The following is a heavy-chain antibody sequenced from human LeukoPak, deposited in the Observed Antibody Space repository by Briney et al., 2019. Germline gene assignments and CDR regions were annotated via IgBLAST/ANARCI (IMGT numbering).Heavy chain of an antibody. Sequence: PSETLSLTCTVSGGSISSGGYYWSWIRQHPGKGLEWIGYIYYSGSTYYNPSLKSRVTISVDTSKNQFSLKLSSVTAADTAVYYCARQTYSGYSWEYMDVWGKGTTVTVSS. CDR2: IYYSGST. CDR1: GGSISSGGYY. D-gene: IGHD5-12*01. J-gene: IGHJ6*03. V-gene: IGHV4-31*03. CDR3: ARQTYSGYSWEYMDV.